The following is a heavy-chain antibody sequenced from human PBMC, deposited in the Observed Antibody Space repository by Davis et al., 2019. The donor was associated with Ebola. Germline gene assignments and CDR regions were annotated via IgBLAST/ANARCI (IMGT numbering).Heavy chain of an antibody. D-gene: IGHD2-15*01. CDR3: ATLGRFCRGGICYSFDS. CDR1: GGSITSHSYY. Sequence: MPSETLSLTCTVSGGSITSHSYYWALIRQPPGKGLEWIGSIYYSGSTYYNPSLKSRVTMSVDPSKSQFSLSLTSVTAADTALYYCATLGRFCRGGICYSFDSWGQGTLVTVSS. V-gene: IGHV4-39*01. CDR2: IYYSGST. J-gene: IGHJ4*02.